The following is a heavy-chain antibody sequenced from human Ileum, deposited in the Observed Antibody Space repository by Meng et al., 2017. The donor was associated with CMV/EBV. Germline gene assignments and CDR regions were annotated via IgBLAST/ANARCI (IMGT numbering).Heavy chain of an antibody. D-gene: IGHD2-15*01. V-gene: IGHV3-7*01. CDR1: GFACSNYW. Sequence: GGSLRLSCEGSGFACSNYWMGWLRQAPGKGLEWVAYIKPDGTETHYVDSVRGRFTISRDNAKNSLYLQKNRLRHDEMAVYFCTKDGEGISVSWGLGTLVTVSS. CDR2: IKPDGTET. J-gene: IGHJ5*02. CDR3: TKDGEGISVS.